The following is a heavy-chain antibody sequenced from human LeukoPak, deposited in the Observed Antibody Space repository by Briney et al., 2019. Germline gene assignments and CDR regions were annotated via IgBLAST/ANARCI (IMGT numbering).Heavy chain of an antibody. CDR2: IYPGDSDT. CDR3: AMGIAAAGTISEFDY. CDR1: GYSFTSYW. V-gene: IGHV5-51*01. J-gene: IGHJ4*02. Sequence: GESLKISCKGPGYSFTSYWIGWVRQMPGKGLEWMGIIYPGDSDTRYSPSFQGQVTISADKSISTAYLQWSSLKASDTAMYYCAMGIAAAGTISEFDYWGQGTLVTVSS. D-gene: IGHD6-13*01.